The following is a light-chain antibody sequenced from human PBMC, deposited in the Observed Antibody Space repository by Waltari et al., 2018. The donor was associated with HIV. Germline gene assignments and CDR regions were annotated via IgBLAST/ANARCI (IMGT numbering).Light chain of an antibody. CDR3: GTWDSSLSAGV. CDR1: SSNIGNNS. V-gene: IGLV1-51*01. Sequence: QSLLTQPPSVSAAPGQKVTIPSSGSSSNIGNNSVSWYQQQPGTAPKLLIYDNNKRPSGIPDRFAGSKSGTSATLGITGLQTGDEADYYCGTWDSSLSAGVFGGGTKLTVL. CDR2: DNN. J-gene: IGLJ3*02.